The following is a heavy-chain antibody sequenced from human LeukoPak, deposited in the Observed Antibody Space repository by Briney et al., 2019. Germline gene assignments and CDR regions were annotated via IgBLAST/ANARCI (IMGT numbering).Heavy chain of an antibody. Sequence: PGGSLRLSCAASGFTFSSYGMSWVRQAPGKGLEWVATIKYDGSEKYYVDSVEGRFTISRDDGQNFLYLQMNSLTVEDTAVYYCARRNWFDPWGQGTLVTVSS. J-gene: IGHJ5*02. CDR1: GFTFSSYG. CDR3: ARRNWFDP. CDR2: IKYDGSEK. V-gene: IGHV3-7*05.